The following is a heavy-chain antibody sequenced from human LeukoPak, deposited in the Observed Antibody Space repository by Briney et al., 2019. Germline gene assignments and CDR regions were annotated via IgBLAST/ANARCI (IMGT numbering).Heavy chain of an antibody. J-gene: IGHJ4*02. D-gene: IGHD3-22*01. CDR3: ARVRVGFINYYDSSGYYYDY. Sequence: GASVKVSCKASGYTFTSYDINWVRQATGQGLEWMGWMNPNSGNTGYAQKFQGRVTITRNTSISTAYMELSSLRSEDTAVYYCARVRVGFINYYDSSGYYYDYWGQGTLVTVSS. CDR1: GYTFTSYD. V-gene: IGHV1-8*03. CDR2: MNPNSGNT.